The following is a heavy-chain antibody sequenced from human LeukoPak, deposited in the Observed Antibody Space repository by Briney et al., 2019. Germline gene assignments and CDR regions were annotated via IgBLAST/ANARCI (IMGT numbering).Heavy chain of an antibody. D-gene: IGHD3-3*01. CDR1: GFILEDYG. J-gene: IGHJ4*02. V-gene: IGHV3-20*04. CDR3: ARWGSGYNLFDY. CDR2: INWNGGSR. Sequence: PGGSLRLSCAPSGFILEDYGMHGVRHAPGKGLELVSGINWNGGSRCYVDSVKGRFTISRDNAKNALYLQMTSLRAEDTALYYCARWGSGYNLFDYWGQGILVTVSS.